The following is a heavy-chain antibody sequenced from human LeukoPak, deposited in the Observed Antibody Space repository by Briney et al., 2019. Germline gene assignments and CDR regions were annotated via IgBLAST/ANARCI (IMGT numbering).Heavy chain of an antibody. J-gene: IGHJ5*02. Sequence: SETLSLTCTVSGGSFSSYYWSWSRQPPGKGLEWIGYISYSGSTNHNPSLKSRVTISVDTSKNQFSLKLSSVTAADTAVYYCARDPFGNSYGSGMRFDPWGQGTLVTVSS. D-gene: IGHD3-10*01. CDR1: GGSFSSYY. CDR3: ARDPFGNSYGSGMRFDP. V-gene: IGHV4-59*01. CDR2: ISYSGST.